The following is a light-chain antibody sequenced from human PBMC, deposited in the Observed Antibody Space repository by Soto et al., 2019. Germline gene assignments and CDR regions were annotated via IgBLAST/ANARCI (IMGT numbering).Light chain of an antibody. CDR1: QRVSSSY. J-gene: IGKJ2*01. CDR2: GAS. Sequence: EIVLTQSPGTLSLSPGERATLSCRASQRVSSSYLAWYQQKTGQAPRLLIYGASSRATGIPDRFSGSGSGTDFTLTISRLEPEDFAVYFCQQYGSSPPFTFGQGTKVEI. V-gene: IGKV3-20*01. CDR3: QQYGSSPPFT.